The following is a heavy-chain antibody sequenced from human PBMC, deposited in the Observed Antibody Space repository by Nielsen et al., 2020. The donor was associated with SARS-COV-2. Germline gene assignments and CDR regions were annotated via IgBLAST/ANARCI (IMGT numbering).Heavy chain of an antibody. CDR2: INPMYGTS. J-gene: IGHJ5*02. Sequence: SVKVSCKASGGTFRDYGIIWVRQAPGQGLEWMGGINPMYGTSHYAQNFQGRVTITAAESTSTVYMELGSLTSEDTAVYYCARGDPAAWGQGTLVTVSS. V-gene: IGHV1-69*13. CDR1: GGTFRDYG. CDR3: ARGDPAA.